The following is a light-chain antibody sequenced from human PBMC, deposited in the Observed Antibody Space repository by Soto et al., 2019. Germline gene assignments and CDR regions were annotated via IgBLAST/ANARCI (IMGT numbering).Light chain of an antibody. CDR3: QQLHGYPIT. CDR2: AAS. V-gene: IGKV1-39*01. Sequence: DIQMTQSPSSLSASVGDKVTITCRASQTISSYLNWYQQKPGKAPELLISAASSLQSGVPSRFSGSASGTDFTLTIRSLQPEDFATYYCQQLHGYPITFGQGTRLEIK. J-gene: IGKJ5*01. CDR1: QTISSY.